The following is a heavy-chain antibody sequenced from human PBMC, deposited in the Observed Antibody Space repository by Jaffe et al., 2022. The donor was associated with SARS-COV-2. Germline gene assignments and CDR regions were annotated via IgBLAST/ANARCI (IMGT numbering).Heavy chain of an antibody. CDR1: GFTFSSYW. V-gene: IGHV3-7*01. CDR2: IKQDGSEK. Sequence: EVQLVESGGGLVQPGGSLRLSCAASGFTFSSYWMSWVRQAPGKGLEWVANIKQDGSEKYYVDSVKGRFTISRDNAKNSLYLQMNSLRAEDTAVYYCARDSDYGDYILPGPLDYWGQGTLVTVSS. J-gene: IGHJ4*02. D-gene: IGHD4-17*01. CDR3: ARDSDYGDYILPGPLDY.